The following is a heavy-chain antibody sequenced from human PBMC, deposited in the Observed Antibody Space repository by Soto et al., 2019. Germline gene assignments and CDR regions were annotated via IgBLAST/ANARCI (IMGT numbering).Heavy chain of an antibody. Sequence: SETLSLTCTVSGGSISSYYWSWIRQPPGKGLEWIGYIYYSGSTNYNPSLKSRVTISVDTSKNQFSLKLSSVTAADTAVYYCARISGSAMANDYWGQGTLVTVSS. D-gene: IGHD1-26*01. CDR1: GGSISSYY. J-gene: IGHJ4*02. CDR3: ARISGSAMANDY. CDR2: IYYSGST. V-gene: IGHV4-59*01.